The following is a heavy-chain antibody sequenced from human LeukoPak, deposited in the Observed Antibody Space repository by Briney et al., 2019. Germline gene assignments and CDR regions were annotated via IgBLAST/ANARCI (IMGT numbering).Heavy chain of an antibody. CDR2: ISSSSSYI. V-gene: IGHV3-21*01. CDR1: GFTFSSYS. Sequence: GGSLRLSCAASGFTFSSYSMNWVRQAPGKGLEWVSSISSSSSYIYYADSVKGRFTISRDNAKNSLYLQMNSLRAEDTAVYYCAGVGVTAIRDAFDIWGQGTMVTVSS. J-gene: IGHJ3*02. CDR3: AGVGVTAIRDAFDI. D-gene: IGHD2-21*02.